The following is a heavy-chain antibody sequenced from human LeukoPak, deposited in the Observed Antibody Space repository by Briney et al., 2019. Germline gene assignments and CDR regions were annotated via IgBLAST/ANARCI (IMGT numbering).Heavy chain of an antibody. CDR3: ARGYCGSTSCAFDY. V-gene: IGHV3-48*02. Sequence: GRSLRLSCAASGFTFSSYSINWVRQAPGKGLEWVSYISSSSTTINYADSVKGRFTISRDNARNSLYLQMNSLRDEDTAVYYCARGYCGSTSCAFDYWGQGTLVTVSS. CDR2: ISSSSTTI. D-gene: IGHD2-2*01. J-gene: IGHJ4*02. CDR1: GFTFSSYS.